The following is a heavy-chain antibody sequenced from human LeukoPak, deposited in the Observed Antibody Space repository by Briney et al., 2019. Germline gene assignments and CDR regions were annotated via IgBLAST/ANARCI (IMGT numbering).Heavy chain of an antibody. V-gene: IGHV4-59*01. CDR2: IYYSGST. D-gene: IGHD6-13*01. CDR3: ARDLHSSSWYIAFDI. J-gene: IGHJ3*02. CDR1: GGSISSYY. Sequence: KPSETLSLTCPVSGGSISSYYWSWIRQPPGKGLEWIGYIYYSGSTNYNPSLKSRVTISVDTSKNQFSLKLSSVTAADTAVYYCARDLHSSSWYIAFDIWGQGTMVTVSS.